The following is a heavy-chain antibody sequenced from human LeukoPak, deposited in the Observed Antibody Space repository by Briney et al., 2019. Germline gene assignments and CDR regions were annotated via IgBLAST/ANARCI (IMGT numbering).Heavy chain of an antibody. CDR3: AKDRSVYYYMDV. Sequence: GGSLRLSCAASGFTFSSYGMHWVRQAPGTGLEWVAFIRYDGSNKYYADSVKGRFTISRDNSKNTLYLQMNGLRAEDTAVYYCAKDRSVYYYMDVWGRGTTVTVSS. CDR2: IRYDGSNK. CDR1: GFTFSSYG. V-gene: IGHV3-30*02. J-gene: IGHJ6*03.